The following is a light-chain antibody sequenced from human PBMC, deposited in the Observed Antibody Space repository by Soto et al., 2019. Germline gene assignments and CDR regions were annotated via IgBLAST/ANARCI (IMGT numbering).Light chain of an antibody. CDR3: QQRSNWPPT. J-gene: IGKJ3*01. CDR2: YAS. V-gene: IGKV3-11*01. CDR1: QSVSSY. Sequence: EIVLTQSPATLSLSPGERATLSCRASQSVSSYLAWYQQKPGQAPRLLIYYASNRATGIPARFSGSGYGTDVTLTISSLEPEDFAVYYCQQRSNWPPTFGPGTKVDIK.